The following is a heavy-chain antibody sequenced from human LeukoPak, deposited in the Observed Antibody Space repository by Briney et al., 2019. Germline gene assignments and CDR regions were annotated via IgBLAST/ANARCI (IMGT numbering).Heavy chain of an antibody. CDR2: IIPIFGTA. Sequence: SVKVSCKASGGTFSSYAISWVRQAPGQGLEWMGGIIPIFGTANYAQKFQGRATITADESTSTAYMELSSLRSEDTAVYYCASPPRLENKPRTGERGDAFDIWGQGTTVTVSS. CDR1: GGTFSSYA. V-gene: IGHV1-69*13. J-gene: IGHJ3*02. D-gene: IGHD7-27*01. CDR3: ASPPRLENKPRTGERGDAFDI.